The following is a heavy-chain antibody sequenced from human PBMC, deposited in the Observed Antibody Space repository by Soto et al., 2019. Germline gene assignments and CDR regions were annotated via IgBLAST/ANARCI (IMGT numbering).Heavy chain of an antibody. CDR2: IIPIFGTA. CDR3: ARFRGVIHYYSYGMDV. D-gene: IGHD3-10*01. CDR1: GGTFSSYA. J-gene: IGHJ6*02. V-gene: IGHV1-69*06. Sequence: ASVKVSCKASGGTFSSYAISWVRQAPGQGLEWMGGIIPIFGTANYAQKFQGRVTITADKSTSTAYMELSSLRSEDTAVYYCARFRGVIHYYSYGMDVWGQGTTVTVSS.